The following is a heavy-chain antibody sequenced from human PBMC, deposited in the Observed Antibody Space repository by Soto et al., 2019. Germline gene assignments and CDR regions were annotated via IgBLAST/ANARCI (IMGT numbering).Heavy chain of an antibody. V-gene: IGHV1-69*12. CDR2: IIPIFGTA. Sequence: QVQLVQSGAEVKKPGSSVTVSCKASGGTFSSYTISWVRQAPGQGREWMGGIIPIFGTANYAQKFQGRVTMTADESTSTAYMELSSLRSEDTAVYYCARGNHRWRQLWYFDLWGRGALVTVSS. J-gene: IGHJ2*01. D-gene: IGHD5-12*01. CDR3: ARGNHRWRQLWYFDL. CDR1: GGTFSSYT.